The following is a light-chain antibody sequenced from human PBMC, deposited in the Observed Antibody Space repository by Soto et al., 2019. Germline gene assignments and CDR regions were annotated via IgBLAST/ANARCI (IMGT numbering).Light chain of an antibody. CDR2: DAS. Sequence: DIQVTQSPSTLSASVGDRVTFTCRASQSISSWLAWYQQKPGRAPMLLIYDASTLESGVPSRFSGSGSGTEFTLTIRRLQPDDFATYYCQQYNTYPWTFGQGTKVEIK. CDR1: QSISSW. V-gene: IGKV1-5*01. CDR3: QQYNTYPWT. J-gene: IGKJ1*01.